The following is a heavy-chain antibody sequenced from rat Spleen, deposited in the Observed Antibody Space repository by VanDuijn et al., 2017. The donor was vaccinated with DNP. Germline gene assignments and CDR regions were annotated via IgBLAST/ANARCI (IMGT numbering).Heavy chain of an antibody. D-gene: IGHD1-3*01. J-gene: IGHJ2*01. Sequence: QVQLEESGPGLMQPSETLSLTCTVSGFSLTSNAVGWVRQPLGKGLVWMGTIWAGGSTNYNSAVRSRRSISRDTPKSQVFLKMNGLQPEDTGTYYCARQINYGSYAYWGQGFMVTVSS. CDR1: GFSLTSNA. V-gene: IGHV2-72*01. CDR3: ARQINYGSYAY. CDR2: IWAGGST.